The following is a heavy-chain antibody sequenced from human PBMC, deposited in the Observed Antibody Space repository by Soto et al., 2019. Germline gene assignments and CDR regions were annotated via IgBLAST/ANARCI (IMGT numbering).Heavy chain of an antibody. V-gene: IGHV3-30-3*01. D-gene: IGHD4-4*01. CDR1: GFTFSSYA. J-gene: IGHJ2*01. CDR3: ARPLWRDDYNWGYFDL. Sequence: QVQLVESGGGVVQPGRSLRLSCAASGFTFSSYAMHWVRQAPGKGLEWVTVISYDGSNKYYTDSLKGRFTIPRDNSKNTLYLQINSLRPEDTAVYYCARPLWRDDYNWGYFDLWGRGTLVTVSS. CDR2: ISYDGSNK.